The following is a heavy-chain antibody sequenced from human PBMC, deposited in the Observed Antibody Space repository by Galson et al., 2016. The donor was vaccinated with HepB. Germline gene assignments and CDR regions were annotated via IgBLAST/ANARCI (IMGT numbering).Heavy chain of an antibody. J-gene: IGHJ6*02. V-gene: IGHV4-59*01. CDR3: ARGNEYSSPFYYYYAMDV. Sequence: ETLSLTCSIFGGSISSYYWTWMRQPPGKGLEWIGNIYFTGGTNYNPSLKSRVTISLDTSRNQFSLKLTSVTAADSALYYCARGNEYSSPFYYYYAMDVWGQGTTVTVSS. CDR1: GGSISSYY. CDR2: IYFTGGT. D-gene: IGHD6-6*01.